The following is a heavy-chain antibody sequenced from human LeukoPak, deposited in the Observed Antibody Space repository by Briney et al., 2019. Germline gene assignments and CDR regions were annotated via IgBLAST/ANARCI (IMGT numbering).Heavy chain of an antibody. D-gene: IGHD3-3*01. J-gene: IGHJ4*02. CDR1: GGSISSSSYS. CDR3: ARASSFWSGYYGY. Sequence: SETLSLTCTVSGGSISSSSYSWSWIRQPPGKGLEWIGYIYYSGSTYYNPSLKSRVTISVDTSKSQFSLKLSSVTAADTAVYYCARASSFWSGYYGYWGQGTLVTVSS. CDR2: IYYSGST. V-gene: IGHV4-30-4*07.